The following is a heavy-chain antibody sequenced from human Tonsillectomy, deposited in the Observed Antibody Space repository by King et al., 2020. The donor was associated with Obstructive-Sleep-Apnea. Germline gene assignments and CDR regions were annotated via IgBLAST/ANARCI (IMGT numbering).Heavy chain of an antibody. CDR3: ARLGGGYYQNWFDP. Sequence: QLQESGPGLVKPSETRSLTCTVSGCSISSSSYYWGWIRQPPGKGLEWIGSIYYSGSTYYNPSLKSRVTISVDTSKNQFSLNLSSVTAADTAVYYCARLGGGYYQNWFDPWGQGTLVTVSS. D-gene: IGHD3-3*01. CDR2: IYYSGST. CDR1: GCSISSSSYY. J-gene: IGHJ5*02. V-gene: IGHV4-39*07.